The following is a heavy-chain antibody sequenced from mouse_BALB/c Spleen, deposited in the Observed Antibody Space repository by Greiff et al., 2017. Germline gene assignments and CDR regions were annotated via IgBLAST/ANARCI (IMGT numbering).Heavy chain of an antibody. CDR1: GYTFTDYY. D-gene: IGHD1-2*01. J-gene: IGHJ2*01. CDR2: VNPYNGNT. CDR3: ARGGTTATVY. Sequence: VQLQQSGPELVKPGASVKMSCKASGYTFTDYYMDWVKQSHGESFEWIGRVNPYNGNTSYNQKFKGKATLTVDKSSSTAYMELNSLTSEDSAVYYCARGGTTATVYWGQGTTLTVSS. V-gene: IGHV1-19*01.